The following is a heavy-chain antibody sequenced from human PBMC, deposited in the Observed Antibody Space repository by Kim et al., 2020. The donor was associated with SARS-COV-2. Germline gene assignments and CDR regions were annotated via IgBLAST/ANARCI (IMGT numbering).Heavy chain of an antibody. Sequence: KYSQKFQGRVTITRDTSASTAYMELSSLRSDDTAVYYCARVARSGSYCDYWGQGTLVTVSS. D-gene: IGHD1-26*01. CDR3: ARVARSGSYCDY. V-gene: IGHV1-3*01. J-gene: IGHJ4*02.